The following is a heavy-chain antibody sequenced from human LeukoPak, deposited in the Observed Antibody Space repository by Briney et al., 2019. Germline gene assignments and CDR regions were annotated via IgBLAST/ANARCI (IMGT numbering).Heavy chain of an antibody. CDR2: INAGNGNT. Sequence: ASVTVSCKASGYTFTTYAMQWVPQAPGQRLEWMGWINAGNGNTKYSQKFQGRVNFTRDTSASTAYMEVCSLRSEDTAVYYCARDLFSSYYGMDVWGKGTTVTVSS. CDR1: GYTFTTYA. J-gene: IGHJ6*04. V-gene: IGHV1-3*01. CDR3: ARDLFSSYYGMDV. D-gene: IGHD2-15*01.